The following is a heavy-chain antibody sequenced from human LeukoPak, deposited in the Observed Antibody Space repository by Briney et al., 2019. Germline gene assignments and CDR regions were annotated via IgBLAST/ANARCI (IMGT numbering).Heavy chain of an antibody. CDR2: INHSGST. CDR3: ARGRHRAYQKHNWFDP. D-gene: IGHD2-2*01. CDR1: GGSFSGYH. J-gene: IGHJ5*02. Sequence: SSETLSLTCAVYGGSFSGYHWSWIRQPPGKGLEWIGEINHSGSTNYNPSLKSRVTISVDTSKNQFSLKLSSVTAADTAVYYCARGRHRAYQKHNWFDPWGQGTLVTVSS. V-gene: IGHV4-34*01.